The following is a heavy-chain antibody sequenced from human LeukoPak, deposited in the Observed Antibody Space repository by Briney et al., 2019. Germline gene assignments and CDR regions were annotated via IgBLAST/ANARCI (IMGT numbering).Heavy chain of an antibody. V-gene: IGHV1-8*01. J-gene: IGHJ4*02. CDR2: MNPNSGNT. D-gene: IGHD3-22*01. CDR1: GYTFTSYD. Sequence: ASVKVSCKASGYTFTSYDINWVRQATGQGLEWMGWMNPNSGNTDYAQKFQGRVTMTRDTSISTAYMELSRLRSDDTAVYYCARDFGDYYDSSGYDPDYWGQGTLVTVSS. CDR3: ARDFGDYYDSSGYDPDY.